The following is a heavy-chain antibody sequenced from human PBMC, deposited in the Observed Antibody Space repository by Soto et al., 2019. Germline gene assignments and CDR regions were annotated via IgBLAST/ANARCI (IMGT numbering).Heavy chain of an antibody. V-gene: IGHV4-34*01. Sequence: SETLSLTCAVYGGSFSAYYWSWIRQPPGKGLEWIGEINHSGSTNYNPSLKSRVTISVDTSKNQFSLKLSSVTAADTAVYYCARDPQSNYGSGSYFPPHYYMEVWGKGTTVTVSS. CDR3: ARDPQSNYGSGSYFPPHYYMEV. D-gene: IGHD3-10*01. CDR1: GGSFSAYY. J-gene: IGHJ6*03. CDR2: INHSGST.